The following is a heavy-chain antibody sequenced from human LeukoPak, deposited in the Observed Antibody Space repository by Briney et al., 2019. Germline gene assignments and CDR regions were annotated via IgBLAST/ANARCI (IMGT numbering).Heavy chain of an antibody. CDR3: GRGRPGGFDI. Sequence: GGSLRLSCAASGFTFSSYWMHWVRQAPGKGLVWVSRINSDRSSTSYADSVKGRFTISRDNAKNTLYLQINSLRAEDTAVYYCGRGRPGGFDIWGQGTMVTVSS. D-gene: IGHD2-15*01. CDR1: GFTFSSYW. CDR2: INSDRSST. J-gene: IGHJ3*02. V-gene: IGHV3-74*01.